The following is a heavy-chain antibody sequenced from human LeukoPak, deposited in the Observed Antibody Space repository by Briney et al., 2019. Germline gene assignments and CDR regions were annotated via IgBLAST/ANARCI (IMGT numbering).Heavy chain of an antibody. V-gene: IGHV1-69*05. CDR1: GGTFSSYA. J-gene: IGHJ4*02. CDR3: TRTGSIAAAGTMTYFDY. D-gene: IGHD6-13*01. CDR2: IIPIFGTA. Sequence: SVKVSCKASGGTFSSYAISWVRQAPGQGLEWMGRIIPIFGTANYAQKFQGRVTITTDESTSTAYMELSSLRSEDTAVYYCTRTGSIAAAGTMTYFDYWGQGTLVTASS.